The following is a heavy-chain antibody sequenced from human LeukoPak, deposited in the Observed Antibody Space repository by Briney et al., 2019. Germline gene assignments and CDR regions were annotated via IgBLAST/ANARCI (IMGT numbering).Heavy chain of an antibody. D-gene: IGHD4-17*01. V-gene: IGHV3-9*01. CDR3: AKDSTVSPFYYYYMDV. J-gene: IGHJ6*03. Sequence: GRSLRLSCAASGFTFDDYAIHWVRQAPGKGLEWVSGISWNSGSIGYADSVKGRFTISRDNAKNSLYLQMNSLRAEDTALYYCAKDSTVSPFYYYYMDVWGKGTTHTVSS. CDR2: ISWNSGSI. CDR1: GFTFDDYA.